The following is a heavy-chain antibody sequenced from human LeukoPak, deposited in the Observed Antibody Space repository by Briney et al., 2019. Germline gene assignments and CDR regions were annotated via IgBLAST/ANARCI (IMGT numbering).Heavy chain of an antibody. CDR3: ASLYGDYLGLSRDY. V-gene: IGHV3-7*01. CDR1: GFTFSSYW. J-gene: IGHJ4*02. Sequence: GGSLGLSCAASGFTFSSYWMSWVRQAPGKGLEWVANIKQDGSEKYYVDSVKGRFTISRDNAKNSLYLQMNSLRAEDTAVYYCASLYGDYLGLSRDYWGQGTLVTVSS. CDR2: IKQDGSEK. D-gene: IGHD4-17*01.